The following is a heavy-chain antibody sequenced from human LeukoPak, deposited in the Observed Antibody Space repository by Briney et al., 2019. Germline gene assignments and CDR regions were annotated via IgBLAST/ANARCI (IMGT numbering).Heavy chain of an antibody. V-gene: IGHV4-38-2*02. CDR3: ARDSLEYQLLPFDY. CDR2: IHHSGIT. D-gene: IGHD2-2*01. Sequence: SETLSLTCTVSVYSISSGYYWGWIRQPPGKGLEWIGSIHHSGITYYNPSLKSRVTISVDTSKNQFSLKLSSVTAADTAVYYCARDSLEYQLLPFDYWGQGTLVTVSS. J-gene: IGHJ4*02. CDR1: VYSISSGYY.